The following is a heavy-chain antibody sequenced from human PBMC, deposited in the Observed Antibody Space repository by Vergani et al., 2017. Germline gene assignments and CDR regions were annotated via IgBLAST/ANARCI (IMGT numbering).Heavy chain of an antibody. J-gene: IGHJ4*02. CDR1: GFTFSSYW. D-gene: IGHD3-9*01. CDR3: ARDHRAYYDILTGDYPTPGLGY. V-gene: IGHV3-74*01. Sequence: EVQLVESGGGLVQPGGSLRLSCAASGFTFSSYWMHWVRQAPGKGLVWVSRINSDGSSTSYADSVKGRFTISRDNAKNTLYLQMNSLRAEDTAVYYCARDHRAYYDILTGDYPTPGLGYWGQGTLVTVSS. CDR2: INSDGSST.